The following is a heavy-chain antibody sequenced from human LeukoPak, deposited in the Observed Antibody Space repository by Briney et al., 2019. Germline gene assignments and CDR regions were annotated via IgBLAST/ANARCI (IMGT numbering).Heavy chain of an antibody. CDR2: ISSSSSYI. D-gene: IGHD6-19*01. J-gene: IGHJ4*02. Sequence: GGSLRLSCAASGFTFSSYSMNWVRQAPGKGLEWVSSISSSSSYIYYADSVKGRFTISRDNAENSLYLQMNSLRAEDTAVYYCARYLIAVAGPFTDYFDYWGQGTLVTVSS. CDR3: ARYLIAVAGPFTDYFDY. CDR1: GFTFSSYS. V-gene: IGHV3-21*04.